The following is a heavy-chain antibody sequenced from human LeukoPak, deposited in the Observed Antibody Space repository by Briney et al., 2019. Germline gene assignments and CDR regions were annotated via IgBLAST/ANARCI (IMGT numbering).Heavy chain of an antibody. V-gene: IGHV3-33*01. Sequence: PGGSLRLSCAASGFSFSSYGMHWVRQAPGKGLEWVAVIWYDGSNKYYADSVKGRFTISRDNSKNTLYLQMNSLRAEDTAVYYCATQESLRFLEWLLHYYYYYGMDVWGQGTTVTVSS. CDR2: IWYDGSNK. CDR3: ATQESLRFLEWLLHYYYYYGMDV. CDR1: GFSFSSYG. D-gene: IGHD3-3*01. J-gene: IGHJ6*02.